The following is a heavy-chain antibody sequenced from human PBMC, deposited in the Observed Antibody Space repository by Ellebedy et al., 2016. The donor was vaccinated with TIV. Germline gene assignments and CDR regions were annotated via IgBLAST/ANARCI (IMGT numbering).Heavy chain of an antibody. CDR3: STYTVGDDS. D-gene: IGHD5-12*01. V-gene: IGHV3-15*01. CDR2: NKSETEGGTT. J-gene: IGHJ1*01. Sequence: GGSLRLSCSSSGFSFTNGWMNWVRQAPGKGLEWVGRNKSETEGGTTDYAAPVKGRFTISRDDLQNILYLEMNNLTIADTGVYYCSTYTVGDDSWGQGTLVTVSS. CDR1: GFSFTNGW.